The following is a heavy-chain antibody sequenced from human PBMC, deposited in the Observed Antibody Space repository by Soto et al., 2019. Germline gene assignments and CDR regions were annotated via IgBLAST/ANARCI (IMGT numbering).Heavy chain of an antibody. D-gene: IGHD2-2*01. CDR2: ISSSSSYI. J-gene: IGHJ4*02. Sequence: GGFLRLSCAASGFTFSSYSMNWVRQAPGKGLEWVSSISSSSSYIYYADSVKGRFTISRDNAKNSLYLQMNSLRAEDTAVYYCARDPYCSSTSCHYYFDYWGQGTLVTVSS. CDR3: ARDPYCSSTSCHYYFDY. CDR1: GFTFSSYS. V-gene: IGHV3-21*01.